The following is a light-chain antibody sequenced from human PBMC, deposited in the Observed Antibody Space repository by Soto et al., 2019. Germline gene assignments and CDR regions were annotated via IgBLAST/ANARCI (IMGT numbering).Light chain of an antibody. CDR3: QQSYSTPYT. Sequence: DIQMTQSPSSLSASVGDRVTITCRASQSISSYLNWYQQKPGKAPKLLIYAASSLHSGAPSRFRCSSFGTDITRTMSSLQPEDFATYYCQQSYSTPYTCGRGTKLEIK. J-gene: IGKJ2*01. CDR1: QSISSY. CDR2: AAS. V-gene: IGKV1-39*01.